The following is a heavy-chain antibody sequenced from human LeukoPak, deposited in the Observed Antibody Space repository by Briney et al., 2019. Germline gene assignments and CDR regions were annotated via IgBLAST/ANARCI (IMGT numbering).Heavy chain of an antibody. CDR3: ARLVSCSTSCYFGS. V-gene: IGHV4-39*01. CDR2: INYSGTT. CDR1: GGSISSSSLY. Sequence: SETLSLTCTVSGGSISSSSLYWAWTRQPPGKGLEWIGSINYSGTTYYTPSLKSRVTISVDTSKNQFSLNLRSVTAADMAVYYCARLVSCSTSCYFGSWGQGPLVTVSS. D-gene: IGHD2-2*01. J-gene: IGHJ5*02.